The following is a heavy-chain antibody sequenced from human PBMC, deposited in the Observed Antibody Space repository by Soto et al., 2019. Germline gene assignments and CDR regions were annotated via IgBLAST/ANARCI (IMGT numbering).Heavy chain of an antibody. CDR2: ISYDGSNK. V-gene: IGHV3-30*18. J-gene: IGHJ6*02. CDR1: GFTFSSYG. CDR3: AKALFGEENYYDYGMDV. Sequence: QVQLVESGGGVVQPGRSLRLSCAASGFTFSSYGMHWVRQAPGKGLEWVAVISYDGSNKYYADSVKGRFTISRDNSKNTLYLQMNSLRAEDTAVYYCAKALFGEENYYDYGMDVCGQGTTVTVSS. D-gene: IGHD3-3*01.